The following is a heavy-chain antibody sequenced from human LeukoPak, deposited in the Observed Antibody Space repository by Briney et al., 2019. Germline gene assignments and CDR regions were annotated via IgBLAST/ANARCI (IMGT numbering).Heavy chain of an antibody. Sequence: PSETLSLTCTVSGGSISSYYWSWIRQPPGKGLEWIGYIYHSGSTYYNPSLKSRVTISVDRSKNQFSLKLSSVTAADTAVYYCAREGSSSCDYWGQGTLVTVSS. CDR2: IYHSGST. CDR1: GGSISSYY. V-gene: IGHV4-59*12. D-gene: IGHD6-13*01. CDR3: AREGSSSCDY. J-gene: IGHJ4*02.